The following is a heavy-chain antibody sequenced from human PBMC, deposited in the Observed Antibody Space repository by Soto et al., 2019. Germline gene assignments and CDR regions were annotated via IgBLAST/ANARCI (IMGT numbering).Heavy chain of an antibody. CDR3: ARLGETYYYDSSGYRPFDY. J-gene: IGHJ4*02. CDR1: GYSFTSYW. CDR2: IDPSDSYT. Sequence: VQPLKISGKGWGYSFTSYWISWVRKMPGKGLEWMGRIDPSDSYTNYSPSFQGHVTISADKSISTAYLQWSSLKASDTAMYYCARLGETYYYDSSGYRPFDYWGQGTLVTVSS. V-gene: IGHV5-10-1*01. D-gene: IGHD3-22*01.